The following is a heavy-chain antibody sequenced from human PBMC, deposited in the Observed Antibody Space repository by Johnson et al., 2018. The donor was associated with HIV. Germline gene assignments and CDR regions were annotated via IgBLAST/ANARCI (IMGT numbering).Heavy chain of an antibody. V-gene: IGHV3-30-3*01. Sequence: QVQLVESGGGVVQHGTSLRLSCAASGFPFRDSAMHWVRQAPGRGMEWVAVILFDGVYKHYAESVKGRFTISIDNSKNTLYLQMNSLRAEDTAVYYCAKDSFFYDSAFDIWGQGTMVTVSS. J-gene: IGHJ3*02. D-gene: IGHD3-22*01. CDR2: ILFDGVYK. CDR1: GFPFRDSA. CDR3: AKDSFFYDSAFDI.